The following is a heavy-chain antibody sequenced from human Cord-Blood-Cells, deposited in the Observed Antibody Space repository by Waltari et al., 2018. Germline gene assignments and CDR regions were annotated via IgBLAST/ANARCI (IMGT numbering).Heavy chain of an antibody. D-gene: IGHD1-26*01. CDR1: GFTVSSNY. Sequence: EVQLVESGGGLIQPGGSLRLSCAASGFTVSSNYMSWVRQAPGKGLEGVSVIYSGGSTYYADSVKGRFTISRDNSKNALYLQMNSLRAEDTAVYYCARYRYSGSYYGGWGQGTLVTVSS. CDR2: IYSGGST. J-gene: IGHJ4*02. V-gene: IGHV3-53*01. CDR3: ARYRYSGSYYGG.